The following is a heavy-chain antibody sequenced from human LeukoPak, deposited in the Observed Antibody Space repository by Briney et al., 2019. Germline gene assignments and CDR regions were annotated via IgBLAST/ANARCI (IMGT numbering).Heavy chain of an antibody. V-gene: IGHV3-30*04. D-gene: IGHD1-26*01. CDR1: GFTFSRYP. Sequence: TGGSLRLSCSASGFTFSRYPMHWVRQARGKGLEWVADKSYDGSNKYYADSVKGRFTISGDNSKNTLYLQMNSLRAEDTAVYYCAKDRGGSYRVDYYGMDVWGQGTTVTVSS. J-gene: IGHJ6*02. CDR2: KSYDGSNK. CDR3: AKDRGGSYRVDYYGMDV.